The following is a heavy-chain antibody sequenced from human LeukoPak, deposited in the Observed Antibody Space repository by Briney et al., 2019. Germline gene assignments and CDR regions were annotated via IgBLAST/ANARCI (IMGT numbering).Heavy chain of an antibody. CDR2: ISWDGGST. CDR3: AKDRSGMAGYFDY. Sequence: GGSLRLSCAASGFTFDDYTMHWVRQAPGKGLEWVSLISWDGGSTYYADSVKGRFTISRDNSKNSLYLQMNSLRAEDTALYYCAKDRSGMAGYFDYWGQGTLVTVSS. D-gene: IGHD6-19*01. J-gene: IGHJ4*02. CDR1: GFTFDDYT. V-gene: IGHV3-43*01.